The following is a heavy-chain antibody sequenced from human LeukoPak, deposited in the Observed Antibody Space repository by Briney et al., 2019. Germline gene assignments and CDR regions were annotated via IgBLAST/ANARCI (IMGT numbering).Heavy chain of an antibody. Sequence: ASVKVPCKASGGTFSSYAISWVRQAPGQGLEWMGGIIPIFGTANYAQKFQGRVTITTDESTSTAYMELSSLRSEDTAVYYCARAMVVTPEYYYMDVWGKGTTVTVSS. CDR2: IIPIFGTA. CDR1: GGTFSSYA. J-gene: IGHJ6*03. V-gene: IGHV1-69*05. CDR3: ARAMVVTPEYYYMDV. D-gene: IGHD4-23*01.